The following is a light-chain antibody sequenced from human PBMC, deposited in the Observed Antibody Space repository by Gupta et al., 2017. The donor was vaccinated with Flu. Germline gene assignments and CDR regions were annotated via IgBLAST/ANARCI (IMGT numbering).Light chain of an antibody. CDR3: GAWDSSLSAYV. CDR1: SYNIGHNY. J-gene: IGLJ1*01. V-gene: IGLV1-51*02. CDR2: END. Sequence: SSYNIGHNYVSWYQQLPGTAPKLLIYENDSRPSGVSDRFSGSKSGTSATLGITGLQSGDEADYFCGAWDSSLSAYVFGPGTKVTVL.